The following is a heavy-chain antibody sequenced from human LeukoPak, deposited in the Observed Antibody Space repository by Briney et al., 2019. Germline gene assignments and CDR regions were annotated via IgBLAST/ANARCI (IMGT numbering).Heavy chain of an antibody. CDR3: AKWAIWAIALQSHFEY. CDR2: ISYDGSNK. V-gene: IGHV3-30*18. D-gene: IGHD6-13*01. J-gene: IGHJ4*02. Sequence: GRSLRLSCAASGFTFSSYGMHWVRQAPGKGLEWVAVISYDGSNKYYADSVKGRFTISRDNSKNTVFLQMNSLRAEDTAVYYCAKWAIWAIALQSHFEYWGQGTLVTVSS. CDR1: GFTFSSYG.